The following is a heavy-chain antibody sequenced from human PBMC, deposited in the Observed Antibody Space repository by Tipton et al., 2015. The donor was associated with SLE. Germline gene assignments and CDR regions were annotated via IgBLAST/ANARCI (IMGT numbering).Heavy chain of an antibody. CDR2: IYYSGST. CDR1: GGSISSGTYY. Sequence: TLSLTCTVSGGSISSGTYYWSWIRQHPGKGLEWIGYIYYSGSTYYNPSLKSRVTISVDTSTNQFSLNLSSVTAADTAVYYCARGSTGYTSGWHYFSAFDIWGQGTMVTVS. D-gene: IGHD6-19*01. V-gene: IGHV4-31*03. J-gene: IGHJ3*02. CDR3: ARGSTGYTSGWHYFSAFDI.